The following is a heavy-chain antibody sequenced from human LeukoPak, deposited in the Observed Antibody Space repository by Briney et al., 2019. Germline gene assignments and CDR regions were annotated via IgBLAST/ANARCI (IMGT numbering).Heavy chain of an antibody. D-gene: IGHD6-19*01. CDR3: ARISAGSLLLDY. Sequence: TLSLTCAVSGGSISSGGYSWSWIRQPPGKGLEWIGYIYHSGSTYYNPSLKSRVTISVDRSKNQFSLKLSSVTAADTAVYYCARISAGSLLLDYWGQGTLVTVSS. V-gene: IGHV4-30-2*01. CDR2: IYHSGST. J-gene: IGHJ4*02. CDR1: GGSISSGGYS.